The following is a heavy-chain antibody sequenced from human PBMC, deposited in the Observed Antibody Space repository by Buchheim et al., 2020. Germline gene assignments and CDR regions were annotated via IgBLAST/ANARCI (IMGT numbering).Heavy chain of an antibody. CDR1: GFTFTTYA. Sequence: QAQLVESGGGVVQPGRSLRLSCAASGFTFTTYAMYWVRQAPGKGLEWVAVISYDGSNKYYADSVKGRFTISRDNSKKTLYLEMNSLRGEDTAMYYCARNLWEYSSSWCPDFWGQGTL. CDR3: ARNLWEYSSSWCPDF. V-gene: IGHV3-30*04. J-gene: IGHJ4*02. D-gene: IGHD6-13*01. CDR2: ISYDGSNK.